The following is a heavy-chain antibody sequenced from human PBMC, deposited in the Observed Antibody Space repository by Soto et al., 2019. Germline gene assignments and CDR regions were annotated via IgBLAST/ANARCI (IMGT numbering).Heavy chain of an antibody. CDR2: ISGSGGST. CDR1: GFTFSSYA. CDR3: AKETVKYSGYDSTYVD. Sequence: EVQLLESGGGLVQPGGSLRLSCAASGFTFSSYAMSWVRQAPGKGLEWVSAISGSGGSTYYADSVKGRFTIARGKSNHTLYLQMKSLRAEDTAVYYCAKETVKYSGYDSTYVDWGQGTLVTVSS. V-gene: IGHV3-23*01. J-gene: IGHJ4*02. D-gene: IGHD5-12*01.